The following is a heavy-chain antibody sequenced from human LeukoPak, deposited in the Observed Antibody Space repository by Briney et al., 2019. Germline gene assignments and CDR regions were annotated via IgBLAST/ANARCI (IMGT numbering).Heavy chain of an antibody. V-gene: IGHV4-39*01. CDR1: GGSISSSSYY. CDR3: ARPRKSSSGGYFDY. CDR2: IYYSGST. D-gene: IGHD6-13*01. Sequence: SETLSLTCTVSGGSISSSSYYWGWIRQPPGKGLEWIGSIYYSGSTYYNPSLKSRVTISVDTSKNQFSLKLSSVTAADTAVYYCARPRKSSSGGYFDYWGQGTLVTVSS. J-gene: IGHJ4*02.